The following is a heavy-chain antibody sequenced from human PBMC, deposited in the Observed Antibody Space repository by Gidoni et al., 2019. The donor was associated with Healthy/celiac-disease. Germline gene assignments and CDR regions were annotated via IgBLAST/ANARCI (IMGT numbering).Heavy chain of an antibody. Sequence: EVQLVESGGGLVKPGESLRLSCAASGSTFSNAWMSWVRQAPGKGLAWVGRIKSKTDGGTTDYAAPVKGRFTISRDDSKNTLYLQMNSLKTDDSAVYYCTTRDSSSSGDYWGQGTLVTVSS. J-gene: IGHJ4*02. CDR3: TTRDSSSSGDY. D-gene: IGHD6-13*01. V-gene: IGHV3-15*01. CDR1: GSTFSNAW. CDR2: IKSKTDGGTT.